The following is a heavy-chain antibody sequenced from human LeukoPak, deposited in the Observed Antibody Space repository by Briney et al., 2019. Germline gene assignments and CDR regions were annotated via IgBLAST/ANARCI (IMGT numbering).Heavy chain of an antibody. Sequence: SEILSLTCTVSGGSISSSSYYWGWIRQPPGKGLEWIGSIYYTRSTYYNPSLKSRVTISVDTSKNQFSLKLSSVTAADTAVYYCARRGSDCSGGSCYSRAFDIWGQGTMVTVSS. D-gene: IGHD2-15*01. CDR1: GGSISSSSYY. CDR2: IYYTRST. CDR3: ARRGSDCSGGSCYSRAFDI. J-gene: IGHJ3*02. V-gene: IGHV4-39*01.